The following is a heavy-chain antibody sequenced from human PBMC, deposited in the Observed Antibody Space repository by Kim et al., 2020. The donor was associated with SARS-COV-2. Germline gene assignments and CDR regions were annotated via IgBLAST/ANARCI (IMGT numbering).Heavy chain of an antibody. CDR2: MNPNSGNT. CDR1: GYTFTSYD. J-gene: IGHJ5*02. Sequence: ASVKVSCKASGYTFTSYDINWVRQATGQGLEWMGWMNPNSGNTGYAQKFQGRVTMTRNTSISTAYMELSSLRSEDTAVYYCARERSIGSWFDPWGQGTLVTVSS. D-gene: IGHD6-6*01. V-gene: IGHV1-8*01. CDR3: ARERSIGSWFDP.